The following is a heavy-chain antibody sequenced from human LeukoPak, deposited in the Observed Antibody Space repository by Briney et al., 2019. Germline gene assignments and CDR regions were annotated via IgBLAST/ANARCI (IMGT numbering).Heavy chain of an antibody. CDR3: AREPRDHDHTKTYYYYGMDV. Sequence: GRSLRLSCAASGFTFSDYYMNWIRQAPGKGLQWVSYISSRGNTIYYADSVKGRFTISRDNAKNSLYLQMNSLRVEDTAVYYCAREPRDHDHTKTYYYYGMDVWGQGTTVTVSS. CDR1: GFTFSDYY. J-gene: IGHJ6*02. V-gene: IGHV3-11*01. CDR2: ISSRGNTI. D-gene: IGHD1-14*01.